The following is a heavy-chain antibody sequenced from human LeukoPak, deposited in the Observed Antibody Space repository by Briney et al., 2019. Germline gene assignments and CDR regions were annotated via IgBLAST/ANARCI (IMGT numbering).Heavy chain of an antibody. J-gene: IGHJ4*02. V-gene: IGHV4-39*01. CDR3: ARETSSGYLIKPASYFDY. D-gene: IGHD3-22*01. Sequence: SETLSLTCIVSGGSISSSSYYWGWIRQPPGKGLEWIGTIYYSGNTYYNPSLKSRVTISVDTSKTQFSLKLSSVTAADTAVYYSARETSSGYLIKPASYFDYWGQGTLVTVSS. CDR1: GGSISSSSYY. CDR2: IYYSGNT.